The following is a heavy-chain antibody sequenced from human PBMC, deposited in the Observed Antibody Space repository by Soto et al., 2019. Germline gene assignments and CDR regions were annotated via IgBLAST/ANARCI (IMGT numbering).Heavy chain of an antibody. Sequence: QVQLVQSGAEVKKPGSSVKVSCKASGGTFSSYAISWVRQAPGQGLEWMGGIIPIFATANYAQKFQGRVTITAEESTSTAYMALRSLRSEDTAVYYCASPPSSSRYYYGMDVWGQVTTVTVSS. V-gene: IGHV1-69*12. J-gene: IGHJ6*02. CDR2: IIPIFATA. CDR1: GGTFSSYA. D-gene: IGHD6-13*01. CDR3: ASPPSSSRYYYGMDV.